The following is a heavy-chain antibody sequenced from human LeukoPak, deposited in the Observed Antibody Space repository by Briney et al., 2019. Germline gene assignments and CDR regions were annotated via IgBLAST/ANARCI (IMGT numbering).Heavy chain of an antibody. Sequence: PSETLSLTCTVSGGSINIYYWSWIRQPAGKGLEWIGRIYTSGSTNYNPSLKTRVTMSVDTSKNQVSLKLTSVTAADTAVYYCARESTSGWSAFDSWGQGTLVTVSS. CDR2: IYTSGST. J-gene: IGHJ4*02. CDR3: ARESTSGWSAFDS. V-gene: IGHV4-4*07. D-gene: IGHD6-19*01. CDR1: GGSINIYY.